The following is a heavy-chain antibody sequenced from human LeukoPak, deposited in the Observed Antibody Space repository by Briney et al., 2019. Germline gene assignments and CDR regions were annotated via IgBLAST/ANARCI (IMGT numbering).Heavy chain of an antibody. CDR3: ARQPDYGDLKVWYFDL. CDR2: INHSGST. CDR1: GGSFSGYY. V-gene: IGHV4-34*01. Sequence: SETLSLTCAVYGGSFSGYYWSWVRQPPGKGLEWIGEINHSGSTNYNPSLKSRVTMSVDTSKNQFSLKLSSVTAADTAVYYCARQPDYGDLKVWYFDLWGRGTLVTVSS. D-gene: IGHD4-17*01. J-gene: IGHJ2*01.